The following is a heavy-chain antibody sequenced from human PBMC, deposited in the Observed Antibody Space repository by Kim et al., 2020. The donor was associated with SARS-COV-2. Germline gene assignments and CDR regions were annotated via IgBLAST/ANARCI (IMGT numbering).Heavy chain of an antibody. CDR1: GGSISSGGYY. Sequence: SETLSLTCTVSGGSISSGGYYWSWIRQLPGKGLAWIGYTYHSGSTSYNPSLKSRVTMSVDTFKNQFSLKLCSVTAADTAVYYCARDGSIGPSATPFDIWGQGTMVTVSS. CDR3: ARDGSIGPSATPFDI. V-gene: IGHV4-31*03. CDR2: TYHSGST. J-gene: IGHJ3*02. D-gene: IGHD2-2*01.